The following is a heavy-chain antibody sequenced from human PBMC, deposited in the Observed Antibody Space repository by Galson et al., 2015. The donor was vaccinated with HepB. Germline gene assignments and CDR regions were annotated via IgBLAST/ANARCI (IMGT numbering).Heavy chain of an antibody. CDR2: FDPEDGET. Sequence: SVKVSCKVSGYTLTELSMHWVRQAPGKGLEWMGGFDPEDGETIYAQKFQGRVTMTEDTSTDTAYMELSSLRSEDTAVYYCAASMGATRLFDYWGQGTLVTVSS. D-gene: IGHD1-26*01. J-gene: IGHJ4*02. CDR1: GYTLTELS. V-gene: IGHV1-24*01. CDR3: AASMGATRLFDY.